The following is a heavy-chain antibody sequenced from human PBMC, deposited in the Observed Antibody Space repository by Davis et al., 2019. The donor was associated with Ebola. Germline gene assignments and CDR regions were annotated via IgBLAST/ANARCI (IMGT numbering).Heavy chain of an antibody. CDR3: ARDQDGYNIRDVAFDI. D-gene: IGHD5-24*01. J-gene: IGHJ3*02. CDR2: IIAILGIA. Sequence: AASVKVSCKASGGTFSSYAISWVRQAPGQGLEWMGRIIAILGIANYAQKFQGRVTITADKSTSTAYMELSSLRSEDTAVYYCARDQDGYNIRDVAFDIWGQGTMVTVSS. V-gene: IGHV1-69*04. CDR1: GGTFSSYA.